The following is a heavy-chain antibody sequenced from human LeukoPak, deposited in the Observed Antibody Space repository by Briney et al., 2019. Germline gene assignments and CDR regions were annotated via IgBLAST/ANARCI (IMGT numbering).Heavy chain of an antibody. V-gene: IGHV3-23*01. CDR2: ISGSGGST. J-gene: IGHJ4*02. Sequence: PGRSLRLSCAASGFTFSSYAMSWVRQAPGKGLEWVSAISGSGGSTYYADSVKGRFTISRDNSKNTLYLQMNSLRAEDTAVYYCAKQYYDYVWGSYRIDYWGQGTLVTVSS. CDR1: GFTFSSYA. CDR3: AKQYYDYVWGSYRIDY. D-gene: IGHD3-16*02.